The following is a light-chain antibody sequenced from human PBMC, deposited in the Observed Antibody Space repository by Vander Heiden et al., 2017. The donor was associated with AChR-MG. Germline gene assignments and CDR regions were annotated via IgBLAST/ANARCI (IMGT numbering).Light chain of an antibody. CDR2: HDS. J-gene: IGLJ2*01. Sequence: SYVLTQPPSVSVAPGKTARLTCGGNNIGSKSVHWYQQKPGQAPVAVIYHDSDRPSGIPERFSGSNSGNTAILTISRVEAGDEADYYCQVWDTSTDHPVFGGGTKLTVL. V-gene: IGLV3-21*04. CDR3: QVWDTSTDHPV. CDR1: NIGSKS.